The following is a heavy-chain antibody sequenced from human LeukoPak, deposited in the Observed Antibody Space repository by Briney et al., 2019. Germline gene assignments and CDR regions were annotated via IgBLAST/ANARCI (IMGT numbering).Heavy chain of an antibody. J-gene: IGHJ4*02. CDR2: VYTSGST. CDR3: AKSYFDYSTYYSYYFNL. CDR1: GGSISGGY. V-gene: IGHV4-4*09. D-gene: IGHD4-11*01. Sequence: SETLSLTCTVFGGSISGGYWSWIRQPPGRGLEWIGYVYTSGSTNYNPSLKSRVTISVDTSKSQFALKLSSVTAADTAVYYCAKSYFDYSTYYSYYFNLWGQGALVTVSS.